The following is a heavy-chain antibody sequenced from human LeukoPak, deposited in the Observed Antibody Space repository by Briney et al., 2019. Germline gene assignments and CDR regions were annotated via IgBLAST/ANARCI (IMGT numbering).Heavy chain of an antibody. Sequence: GASVKVSCKASGYTFTSYAMHWVRQAPGQRLEWMGWINAGNGNTKYSQKFQGRVTITRDTSASTAYMELSSLRSEDTAVYYCARGYSGYDYFDYWSQGTLVTVSS. D-gene: IGHD5-12*01. CDR3: ARGYSGYDYFDY. J-gene: IGHJ4*02. V-gene: IGHV1-3*01. CDR1: GYTFTSYA. CDR2: INAGNGNT.